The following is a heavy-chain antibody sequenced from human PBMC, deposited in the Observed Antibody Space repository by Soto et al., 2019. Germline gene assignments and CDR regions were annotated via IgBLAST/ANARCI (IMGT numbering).Heavy chain of an antibody. Sequence: QVQLVQSGAEVKKPGSSVKVSCKASGGTFSSHVFNWVRQAPGQGLEWMGGIMPIIGTANYAQKLQGRVTITADESMSTAYMELSSLRSENTAVYYCARDLEFRDGNISHLDYWGQGTLVTVSS. V-gene: IGHV1-69*19. J-gene: IGHJ4*02. CDR1: GGTFSSHV. D-gene: IGHD3-10*01. CDR2: IMPIIGTA. CDR3: ARDLEFRDGNISHLDY.